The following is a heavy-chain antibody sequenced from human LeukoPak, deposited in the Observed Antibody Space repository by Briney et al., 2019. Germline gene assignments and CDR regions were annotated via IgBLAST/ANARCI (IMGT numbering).Heavy chain of an antibody. D-gene: IGHD1-26*01. CDR2: ISGSGGST. J-gene: IGHJ4*02. CDR1: GFTFSSYA. V-gene: IGHV3-23*01. CDR3: AKARSPYTVGATNFDY. Sequence: GGSLRLSCAASGFTFSSYAMSWVRQAPGKGLEWVSAISGSGGSTYYADSVKGRFTISRDNSKNTLYLQMNSLRAEDTAVYYCAKARSPYTVGATNFDYWGQGTLVTVSS.